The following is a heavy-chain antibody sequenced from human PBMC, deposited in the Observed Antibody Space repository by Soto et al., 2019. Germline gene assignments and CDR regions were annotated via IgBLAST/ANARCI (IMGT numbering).Heavy chain of an antibody. Sequence: GESLKISCKGSGYSFTSYWIGWVRQMPGKGLEWMGIIYPGDSDTRYSPSFQGQVTISADKSISTAYLQWSSLKASDTAMYYCARAGYSSGWYEGPIRYYYGMDVWGQGTTVTVSS. V-gene: IGHV5-51*01. CDR3: ARAGYSSGWYEGPIRYYYGMDV. J-gene: IGHJ6*02. CDR1: GYSFTSYW. D-gene: IGHD6-19*01. CDR2: IYPGDSDT.